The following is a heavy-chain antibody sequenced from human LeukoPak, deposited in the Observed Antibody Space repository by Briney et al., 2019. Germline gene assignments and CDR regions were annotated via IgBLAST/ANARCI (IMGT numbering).Heavy chain of an antibody. V-gene: IGHV4-4*08. CDR2: PDTGGRN. CDR1: AVSISSFY. J-gene: IGHJ4*02. Sequence: PSENLSLTCTVYAVSISSFYWGWIRQRPGKGLEWMVNPDTGGRNYDQTSLRSGAITVETSPKTPFIVKLSPRTDAAPVGYCGRTKYNPSLVSRATFLNDATNNQYSLKLSSVTAADAAVYYCARDRSRSWYPADEGFDYWGQGTLVTVSS. D-gene: IGHD3-10*01. CDR3: GRTKYNPSLVSRATFLNDATNNQYSLKLSSVTAADAAVYYCARDRSRSWYPADEGFDY.